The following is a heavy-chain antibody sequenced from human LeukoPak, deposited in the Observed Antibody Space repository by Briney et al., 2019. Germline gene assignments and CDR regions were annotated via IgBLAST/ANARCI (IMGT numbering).Heavy chain of an antibody. CDR1: DDSFSSHY. CDR2: ISYIGST. CDR3: AIHLVTVTKGFDI. J-gene: IGHJ3*02. Sequence: SETLSLTCAVSDDSFSSHYWTWIRQPPGKGLEWIGYISYIGSTNYNPSLKSRVTISIDTSRNQFSLRLSSVTAADTAVYYCAIHLVTVTKGFDIWGQGTMVSVSS. V-gene: IGHV4-59*11. D-gene: IGHD4-17*01.